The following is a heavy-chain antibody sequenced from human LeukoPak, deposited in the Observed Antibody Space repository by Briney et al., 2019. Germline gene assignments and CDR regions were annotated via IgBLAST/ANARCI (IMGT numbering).Heavy chain of an antibody. CDR3: ARDSMWELLRFDY. CDR2: ISSSGSTI. V-gene: IGHV3-48*03. CDR1: GFTFSSYE. Sequence: RAGGSLRLSCAASGFTFSSYEMNWVRQAPGKGLEWASYISSSGSTIYYADSVKGRFTISRDNAKNSLYLQMNSLRAEDTAVYYCARDSMWELLRFDYWGQGTLVTVSS. J-gene: IGHJ4*02. D-gene: IGHD1-26*01.